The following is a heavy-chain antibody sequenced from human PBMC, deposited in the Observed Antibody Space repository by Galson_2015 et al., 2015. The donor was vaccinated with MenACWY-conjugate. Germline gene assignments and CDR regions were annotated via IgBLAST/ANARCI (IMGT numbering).Heavy chain of an antibody. CDR1: GNSFNAYY. D-gene: IGHD6-13*01. V-gene: IGHV1-2*06. CDR2: INPNSGGG. J-gene: IGHJ4*02. Sequence: SVKVSCKVSGNSFNAYYMHWVRQAPGQGLEWMGRINPNSGGGNFAQKFQGRVTMNRDTSLTTVYMEVTSLRSDDTAVYFCARGPLRAAGGSFDSWGQGTLVIVSS. CDR3: ARGPLRAAGGSFDS.